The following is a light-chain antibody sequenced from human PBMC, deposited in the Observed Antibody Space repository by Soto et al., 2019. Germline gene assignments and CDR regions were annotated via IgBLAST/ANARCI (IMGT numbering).Light chain of an antibody. CDR2: VVC. Sequence: QSVLTQPPSVSGSPGQSVTISCTGSSSDVGADYSVSWYQQHPGTATKLMIYVVCKRPTGVPDRFSGSKSGDTASLTITGLQAEDEADYYCCSYAGGYSRPYVFGSGTKLTVL. CDR1: SSDVGADYS. CDR3: CSYAGGYSRPYV. J-gene: IGLJ1*01. V-gene: IGLV2-11*01.